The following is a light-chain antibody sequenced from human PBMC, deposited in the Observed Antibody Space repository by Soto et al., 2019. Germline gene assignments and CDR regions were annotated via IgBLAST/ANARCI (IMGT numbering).Light chain of an antibody. CDR2: DAS. CDR1: QTISYY. CDR3: QQRSSWPIT. V-gene: IGKV3-11*01. Sequence: EIVLTQSPATLSLSPGERATLSCRASQTISYYLSWYQQKPGQAPRLLIYDASNRATGIPARFSGSGSVTDFTLTISSLEPEDFAVYYCQQRSSWPITFGQGTRLEIK. J-gene: IGKJ5*01.